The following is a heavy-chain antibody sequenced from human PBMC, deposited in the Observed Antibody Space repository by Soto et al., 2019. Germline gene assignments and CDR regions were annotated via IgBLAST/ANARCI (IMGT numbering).Heavy chain of an antibody. D-gene: IGHD5-18*01. J-gene: IGHJ4*02. Sequence: QVQLVQSGAEVKKPGASVKVSCKASGYTFTSYGISWVRQAPGQGLEWMGWISAYNGNTNYAQKLQGRVTMTTDTATSTAYMELRSLRSDDTAVYYCARVTLRGYSYGRFDYWGQGTLVTVSS. CDR2: ISAYNGNT. CDR3: ARVTLRGYSYGRFDY. V-gene: IGHV1-18*01. CDR1: GYTFTSYG.